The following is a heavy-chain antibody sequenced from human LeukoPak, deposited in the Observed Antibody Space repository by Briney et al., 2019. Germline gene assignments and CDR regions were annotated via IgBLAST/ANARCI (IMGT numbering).Heavy chain of an antibody. D-gene: IGHD3-22*01. CDR3: ARVKINMIGVARHLDAFDI. V-gene: IGHV4-59*01. J-gene: IGHJ3*02. Sequence: PSETLSLTCTVSGGSISSYYCSWIRQPPGKGLEWIGYTYYSGSTHYNPSLKSRVTISVDTSKNQFFLKLSSVTAADTALYYCARVKINMIGVARHLDAFDIWGQGTMVIVSS. CDR2: TYYSGST. CDR1: GGSISSYY.